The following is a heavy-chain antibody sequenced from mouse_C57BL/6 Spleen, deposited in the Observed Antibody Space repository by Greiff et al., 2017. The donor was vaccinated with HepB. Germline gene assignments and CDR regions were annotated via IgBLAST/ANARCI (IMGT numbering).Heavy chain of an antibody. CDR2: ISDGGSYT. Sequence: VQLKESGGGLVKPGGSLKLSCAASGFTFSSYAMSWVRQTPEKRLEWVATISDGGSYTYYPDNVKGRFTISRDNAKNNLYLQMSHLKSEDTAMYYCARDEITTDYFDYWGQGTTLTVSS. J-gene: IGHJ2*01. CDR1: GFTFSSYA. V-gene: IGHV5-4*01. D-gene: IGHD2-4*01. CDR3: ARDEITTDYFDY.